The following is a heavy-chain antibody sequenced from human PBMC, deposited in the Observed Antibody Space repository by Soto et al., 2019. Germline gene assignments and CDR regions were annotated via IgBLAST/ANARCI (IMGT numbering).Heavy chain of an antibody. Sequence: SDTLCLTCTVSGGSLSSYYWSWIRQPPGKGLEWIGYIYYSGSTNYNPSLKSRVTISVDTSKNQFSLKLSSVTAADTAVYYCARRYGGNLDYWGQGTLDTVSS. CDR2: IYYSGST. CDR3: ARRYGGNLDY. CDR1: GGSLSSYY. D-gene: IGHD1-26*01. V-gene: IGHV4-59*08. J-gene: IGHJ4*02.